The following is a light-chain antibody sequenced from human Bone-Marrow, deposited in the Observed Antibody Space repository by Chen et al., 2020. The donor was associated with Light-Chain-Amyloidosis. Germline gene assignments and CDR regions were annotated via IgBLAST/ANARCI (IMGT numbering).Light chain of an antibody. J-gene: IGLJ1*01. CDR3: SSFTSSSSYV. CDR2: AVS. Sequence: QSALTQPASVSGSPGQSITISCTGTSGDVGTYNYVSWSQQHPGKAPKVMIYAVSSRPSGVSNRFSGSKSGNTASLTISGLQAEDEADYYCSSFTSSSSYVFGPGTKVTVL. CDR1: SGDVGTYNY. V-gene: IGLV2-14*01.